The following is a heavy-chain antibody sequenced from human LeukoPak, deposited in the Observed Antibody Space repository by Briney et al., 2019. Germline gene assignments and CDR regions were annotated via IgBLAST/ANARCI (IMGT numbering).Heavy chain of an antibody. Sequence: GGSLRLSCAASGFTFSNAWVSWVRQAPGKGLEWVGRIKSKTDGGTTDYAAPVKGRFTISRDDSKNTLYLQMNSLKTEDTAVYYCTTSEQWLVQDYWGQGTLVTVSS. V-gene: IGHV3-15*01. CDR2: IKSKTDGGTT. J-gene: IGHJ4*02. D-gene: IGHD6-19*01. CDR1: GFTFSNAW. CDR3: TTSEQWLVQDY.